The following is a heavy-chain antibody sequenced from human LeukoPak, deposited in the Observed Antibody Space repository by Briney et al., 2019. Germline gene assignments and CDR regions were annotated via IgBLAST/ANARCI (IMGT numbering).Heavy chain of an antibody. CDR3: ASSPMIGGGFYFDY. V-gene: IGHV4-59*08. CDR1: GGSISSYY. J-gene: IGHJ4*02. Sequence: PSETLSLTCPVSGGSISSYYWSCIRQPPGKGLEWNGYIYYSGSTNYNPSLKSRVTISVDTSKNQFSLKLSSVTAADTAVYYCASSPMIGGGFYFDYWGQGTLVTVSS. D-gene: IGHD3-22*01. CDR2: IYYSGST.